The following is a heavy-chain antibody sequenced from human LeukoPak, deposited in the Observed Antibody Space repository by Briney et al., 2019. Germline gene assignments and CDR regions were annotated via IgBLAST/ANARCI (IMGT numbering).Heavy chain of an antibody. D-gene: IGHD3-3*01. J-gene: IGHJ4*02. Sequence: SETLSLTCTVSGGSISSGGYYWSWIRQHPGKGLEWIGYIYYSGSTYYNSSLKSRVTISVDTSKNQFSLKLSSVTAADTAVYYCARILSGYAFDYWGQGTLVTVSS. CDR2: IYYSGST. CDR3: ARILSGYAFDY. V-gene: IGHV4-31*03. CDR1: GGSISSGGYY.